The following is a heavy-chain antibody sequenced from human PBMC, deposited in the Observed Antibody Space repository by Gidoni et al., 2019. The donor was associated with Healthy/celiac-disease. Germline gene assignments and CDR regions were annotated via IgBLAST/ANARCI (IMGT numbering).Heavy chain of an antibody. CDR3: ARDRASGVVVPAARLLEVLNYYYYMDV. CDR2: ISYDGSNK. J-gene: IGHJ6*03. Sequence: QVQLVESGGGVVQPGRSLRLSCAASGFTFSSYAMHWVRQAPGKGLEWVAVISYDGSNKYHADSVKGRFTISRDNSNNTLYLQMNSLRAEDTAVYYCARDRASGVVVPAARLLEVLNYYYYMDVWGKGTTVTVSS. D-gene: IGHD2-2*01. CDR1: GFTFSSYA. V-gene: IGHV3-30-3*01.